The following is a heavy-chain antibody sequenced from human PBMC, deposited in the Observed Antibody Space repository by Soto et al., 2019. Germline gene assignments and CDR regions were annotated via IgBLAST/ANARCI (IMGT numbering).Heavy chain of an antibody. Sequence: SVKVSCKASGATFSSFAFSWVRQAPGQGLEWMGVIIPIFDTINYAQKFQGRVTITADESTGTAYMELSSLTSEDTAVYYCASPLKWSGYYIAFDCWGQGTLVTVSS. CDR3: ASPLKWSGYYIAFDC. D-gene: IGHD3-3*01. V-gene: IGHV1-69*13. CDR2: IIPIFDTI. J-gene: IGHJ4*02. CDR1: GATFSSFA.